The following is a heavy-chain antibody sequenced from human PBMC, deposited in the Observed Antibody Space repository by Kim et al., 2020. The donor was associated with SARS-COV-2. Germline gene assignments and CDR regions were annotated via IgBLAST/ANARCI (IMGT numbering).Heavy chain of an antibody. J-gene: IGHJ5*02. Sequence: GGSLRLSCSASGFTFSSYAMHWVRQAPGKGLEYVSAISSNGGSTYYADSVKGRFTISRDNSKNTLYLQMSSLRAEDTAVYYCVKDSSSWEGWFDPWGQGTLVTVSS. CDR1: GFTFSSYA. CDR2: ISSNGGST. CDR3: VKDSSSWEGWFDP. D-gene: IGHD6-13*01. V-gene: IGHV3-64D*09.